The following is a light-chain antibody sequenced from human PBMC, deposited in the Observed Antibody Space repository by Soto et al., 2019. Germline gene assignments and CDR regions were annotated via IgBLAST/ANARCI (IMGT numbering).Light chain of an antibody. CDR2: GAS. CDR3: QQYDSTPPT. Sequence: EIVLTQSPGTLSLSPGERATLSCRASQSVNSNYLAWYQRKPGQAPRLLIYGASNRANDIPSRFSASGSGTYFTLTITRLEAEDFAVSYCQQYDSTPPTFGQWTKVEVQ. J-gene: IGKJ1*01. V-gene: IGKV3-20*01. CDR1: QSVNSNY.